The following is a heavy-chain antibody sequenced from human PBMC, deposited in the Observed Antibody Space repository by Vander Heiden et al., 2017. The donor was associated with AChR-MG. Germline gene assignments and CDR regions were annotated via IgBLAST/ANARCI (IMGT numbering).Heavy chain of an antibody. V-gene: IGHV3-9*01. D-gene: IGHD2-15*01. J-gene: IGHJ4*02. CDR1: GFTFDDYA. CDR2: ISWNSGSI. CDR3: AKGQWAVAASFDY. Sequence: EVQLVESGGGLVQPGRSLRLSCAASGFTFDDYAMHWVRQAPGKGLEWVSGISWNSGSIGYADSVKGRFTISRDNAKNSLYLQMNSLRAEDTALYYCAKGQWAVAASFDYWGQGTLVTVSS.